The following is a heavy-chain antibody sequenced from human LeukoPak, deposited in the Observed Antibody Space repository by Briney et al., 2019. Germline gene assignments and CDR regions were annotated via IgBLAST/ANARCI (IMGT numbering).Heavy chain of an antibody. CDR2: INHSGST. J-gene: IGHJ4*02. CDR1: GGSFSGYY. V-gene: IGHV4-34*01. D-gene: IGHD3-16*01. Sequence: PSETLSLTCAVYGGSFSGYYWSWIRQPPGKGLEWIGEINHSGSTNYNPSLKSRVTISVDTSKNQFSLKLSSVTAADTAVYYCAREVAWGGFDYWGQGTLVTVSS. CDR3: AREVAWGGFDY.